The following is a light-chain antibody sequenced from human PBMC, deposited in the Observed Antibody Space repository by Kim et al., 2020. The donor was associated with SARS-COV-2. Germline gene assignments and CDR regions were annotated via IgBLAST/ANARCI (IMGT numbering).Light chain of an antibody. CDR2: RDS. CDR1: NIGSKN. Sequence: SYELTQPLSVSVALGQTARITCGGNNIGSKNVHWYQQKPGQAPVLVIYRDSNRPSGIPERFSGSNSGNTATLTISRAQAGDEADYYWQVWDSISAAFGGG. J-gene: IGLJ2*01. CDR3: QVWDSISAA. V-gene: IGLV3-9*01.